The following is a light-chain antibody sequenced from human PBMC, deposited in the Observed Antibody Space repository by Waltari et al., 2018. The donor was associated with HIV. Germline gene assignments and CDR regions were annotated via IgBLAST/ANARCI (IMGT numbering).Light chain of an antibody. Sequence: QSALTQPASVSGSPGQSITISCTGTSRDVGGYNYVSWYQHHPGKAPKLMIYDVSNRRAGVSNRFSVCKSGNTASLTISGLQAEDEADYYCNSYTTSSTLHVVFGGGTKLTVL. J-gene: IGLJ2*01. CDR3: NSYTTSSTLHVV. CDR1: SRDVGGYNY. CDR2: DVS. V-gene: IGLV2-14*03.